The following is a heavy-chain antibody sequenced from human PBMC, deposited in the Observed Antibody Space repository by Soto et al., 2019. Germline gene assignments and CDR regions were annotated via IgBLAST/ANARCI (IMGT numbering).Heavy chain of an antibody. J-gene: IGHJ4*02. CDR2: ISSGGSTT. D-gene: IGHD3-10*01. CDR1: GFTFNNYA. V-gene: IGHV3-23*01. CDR3: AKHFAHVSGGSYYFDY. Sequence: GGSLRLSCAASGFTFNNYAMGWVRQAPGKGLEWVSTISSGGSTTYYADSVKGRFTISRDNSKKTLYLQMSSLRVEDTAVHYCAKHFAHVSGGSYYFDYWGQGTLVTVSS.